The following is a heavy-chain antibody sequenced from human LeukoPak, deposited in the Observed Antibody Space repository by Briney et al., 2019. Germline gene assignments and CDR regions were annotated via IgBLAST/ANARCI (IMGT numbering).Heavy chain of an antibody. J-gene: IGHJ4*02. V-gene: IGHV3-23*01. D-gene: IGHD3-10*01. CDR3: AKGSGSYPHLFDY. CDR2: ISGSGGST. Sequence: PGGSLRLSCAASGFTFSSYAMSWVRQAPGKGLEWVSAISGSGGSTYYADSVKGRFTIFRDNSKNTLYLQMNSLRAEDTAVYYCAKGSGSYPHLFDYWGQGTLVTVSS. CDR1: GFTFSSYA.